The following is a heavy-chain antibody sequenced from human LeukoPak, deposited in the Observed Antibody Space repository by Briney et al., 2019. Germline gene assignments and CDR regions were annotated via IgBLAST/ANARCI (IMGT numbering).Heavy chain of an antibody. V-gene: IGHV5-51*01. D-gene: IGHD3-22*01. CDR2: IYPGDSDT. CDR1: GHSFPIYW. J-gene: IGHJ4*02. Sequence: GESLKISCKGSGHSFPIYWIGWVRQMPGKGLEWMGIIYPGDSDTRYSPSFQGQVTISADKSISTAYQQWSSLKASDTAIYYCARLFYYDTGGYYGDYWGQGTLVTVSS. CDR3: ARLFYYDTGGYYGDY.